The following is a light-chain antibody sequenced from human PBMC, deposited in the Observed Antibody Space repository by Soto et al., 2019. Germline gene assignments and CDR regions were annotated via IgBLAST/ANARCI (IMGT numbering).Light chain of an antibody. CDR1: NSDVGGHNY. Sequence: QSALTQPASVSGSLGQSITISCTGSNSDVGGHNYVSWYQQHPGKAPKLMIYEVGIRPSGVSTRFSGSKSGITASLTISGLQAEDEADYYCSSYTSTILYVFGTGTQXTV. V-gene: IGLV2-14*01. CDR2: EVG. J-gene: IGLJ1*01. CDR3: SSYTSTILYV.